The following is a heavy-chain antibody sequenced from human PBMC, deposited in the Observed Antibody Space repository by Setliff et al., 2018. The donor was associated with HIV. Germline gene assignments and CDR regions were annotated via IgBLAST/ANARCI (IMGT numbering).Heavy chain of an antibody. Sequence: ASVKVSCKASGYTLPTYDIHWVRQATGQGLEWMGSMNPNNGNTVYAQKFQGRVTITADKSTSTAYMELSSLRSEDTAVYYCARNPQPTGTPDYYYYYYMDVWGKGTTVTVSS. D-gene: IGHD1-1*01. CDR1: GYTLPTYD. J-gene: IGHJ6*03. V-gene: IGHV1-8*01. CDR3: ARNPQPTGTPDYYYYYYMDV. CDR2: MNPNNGNT.